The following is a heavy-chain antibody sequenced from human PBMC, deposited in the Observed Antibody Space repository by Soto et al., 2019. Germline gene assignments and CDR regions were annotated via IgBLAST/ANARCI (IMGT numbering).Heavy chain of an antibody. V-gene: IGHV3-7*01. CDR3: ARDLGYCSDGTCYSVFDY. CDR2: IKEDGSDK. CDR1: GFTFSNYW. Sequence: EVQLAESGGGLVQPGGSLRLSCVPSGFTFSNYWMSWVRQAPGKGLEWVATIKEDGSDKYYVDSVKGRFTVSRDNAKNSLYLQMNSLTAEDTAVYYCARDLGYCSDGTCYSVFDYWGRGTLVTVSS. J-gene: IGHJ4*02. D-gene: IGHD2-15*01.